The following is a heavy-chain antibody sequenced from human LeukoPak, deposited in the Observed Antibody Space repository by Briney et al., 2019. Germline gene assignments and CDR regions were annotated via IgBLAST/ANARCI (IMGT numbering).Heavy chain of an antibody. D-gene: IGHD3-22*01. Sequence: PGGSLRLSCAASGFTFTSHGMHWVRQAPGKGLEWVAHIRYDGSNKYYTDSVKGRITISRDDSKNSLYLQMNSLRAEDTAVYYCARDDREYYYDSSGLNWGQGTLVTVSS. CDR2: IRYDGSNK. V-gene: IGHV3-30*02. CDR3: ARDDREYYYDSSGLN. CDR1: GFTFTSHG. J-gene: IGHJ4*02.